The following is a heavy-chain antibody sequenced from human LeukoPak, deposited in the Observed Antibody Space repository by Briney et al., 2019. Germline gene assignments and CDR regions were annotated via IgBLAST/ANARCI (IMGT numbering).Heavy chain of an antibody. V-gene: IGHV3-21*04. Sequence: PGGSLRLSCASSGFTFSSYSMNWVRQAPGKGLEWVSSISSSSSYIYYADSVKGRFTISRDNAKNSLYLQMNSLRAEDTVVYYCAKLKIVAGGYFDYWGQGTLVTVSS. CDR1: GFTFSSYS. D-gene: IGHD2-21*01. CDR2: ISSSSSYI. CDR3: AKLKIVAGGYFDY. J-gene: IGHJ4*02.